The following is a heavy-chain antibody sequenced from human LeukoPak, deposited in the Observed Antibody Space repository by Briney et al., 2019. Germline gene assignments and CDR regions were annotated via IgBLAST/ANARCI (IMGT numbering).Heavy chain of an antibody. Sequence: GGSLRLSCAASGFTLSSYWMHWVRQAPGKGLVWVSRINSDGSSTSYADSVKGRFTISRDNAKNTLYLQMNSLRAEDTAVYYCATGQGHGMDVWGQGTTVTVFS. CDR3: ATGQGHGMDV. CDR1: GFTLSSYW. J-gene: IGHJ6*02. V-gene: IGHV3-74*01. D-gene: IGHD1-14*01. CDR2: INSDGSST.